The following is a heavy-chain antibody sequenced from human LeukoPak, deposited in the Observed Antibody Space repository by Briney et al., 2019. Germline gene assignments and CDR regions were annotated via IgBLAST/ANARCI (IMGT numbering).Heavy chain of an antibody. Sequence: SETLSLTCTVSGGSISSSSYYWGWIRQPPGKGLEWIGSIYYSGSTYYNPSLKSRVTISVDTSKNQFSLKLSSVTAAGTAVYYCARGDDSSSWSWFDPWGQGTLVTVSS. CDR1: GGSISSSSYY. D-gene: IGHD6-13*01. CDR2: IYYSGST. V-gene: IGHV4-39*07. J-gene: IGHJ5*02. CDR3: ARGDDSSSWSWFDP.